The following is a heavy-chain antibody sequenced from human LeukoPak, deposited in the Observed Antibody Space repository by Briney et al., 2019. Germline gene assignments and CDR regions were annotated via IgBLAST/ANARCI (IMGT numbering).Heavy chain of an antibody. J-gene: IGHJ5*02. D-gene: IGHD6-19*01. Sequence: GGSLRLSCAASGFTFSDYYMSWIRQAPGKGLEWVSYISGSGSTIYYADSVKGRFTISRDNAKNSLYLQMNSLRAEDTAVYYCARELAVGGTWFDPWGQGTLVTVSS. V-gene: IGHV3-11*04. CDR3: ARELAVGGTWFDP. CDR1: GFTFSDYY. CDR2: ISGSGSTI.